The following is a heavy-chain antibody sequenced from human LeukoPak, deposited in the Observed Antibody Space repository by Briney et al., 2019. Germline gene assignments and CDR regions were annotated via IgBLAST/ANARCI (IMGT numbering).Heavy chain of an antibody. Sequence: GGSLRLSCAASGFTFNTYSMNWVRQAPGKGLEWVSSISSSSSYIYYADSVKGRFTISRDNAKNSLYLQMNSLRAEDTAVYYCARLSIAAAAKDYWGQGTLVTVSS. V-gene: IGHV3-21*01. CDR2: ISSSSSYI. CDR1: GFTFNTYS. CDR3: ARLSIAAAAKDY. D-gene: IGHD6-13*01. J-gene: IGHJ4*02.